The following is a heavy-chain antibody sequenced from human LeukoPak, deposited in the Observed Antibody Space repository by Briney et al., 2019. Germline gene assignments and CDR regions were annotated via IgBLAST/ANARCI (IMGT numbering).Heavy chain of an antibody. CDR1: GFTFSTYD. J-gene: IGHJ4*02. CDR3: AKPGEPSNYYFDY. CDR2: VRVNGRTT. D-gene: IGHD1-14*01. Sequence: GGSLGLSCTASGFTFSTYDMSWVRQAPGKGLEWVSTVRVNGRTTFYADSVKGRFTISRDNSKNTLYLQLNSLRAEDTALYYCAKPGEPSNYYFDYWGQGALVTVSS. V-gene: IGHV3-23*01.